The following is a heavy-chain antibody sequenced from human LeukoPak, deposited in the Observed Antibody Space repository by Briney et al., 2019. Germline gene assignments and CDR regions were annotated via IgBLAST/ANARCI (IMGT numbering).Heavy chain of an antibody. J-gene: IGHJ3*02. CDR1: GFTVSSNY. Sequence: GGSLRLSYAASGFTVSSNYMTWVRQAPGKGLEWVSVIYSGGGTSYADSVKGRFTISRDNSKNTLYLQMNSLRADDTAVYYCACRIAAAGSDAFDIWGQGTMVTVSS. CDR2: IYSGGGT. CDR3: ACRIAAAGSDAFDI. V-gene: IGHV3-53*01. D-gene: IGHD6-13*01.